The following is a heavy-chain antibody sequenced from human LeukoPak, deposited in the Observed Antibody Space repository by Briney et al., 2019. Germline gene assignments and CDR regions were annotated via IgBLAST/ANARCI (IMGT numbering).Heavy chain of an antibody. V-gene: IGHV1-18*01. J-gene: IGHJ1*01. CDR1: GYTFTSYG. D-gene: IGHD3-3*01. CDR3: ARYEYDFSSGESPTGSKYFQH. CDR2: ISAYNGNT. Sequence: GASVKFSCKASGYTFTSYGISWLRQAPGQGLEWMGWISAYNGNTNYAQKLQGRVTITTDTSTSTADMELRSLRSDDTAVYYCARYEYDFSSGESPTGSKYFQHWGQGTLVTVSS.